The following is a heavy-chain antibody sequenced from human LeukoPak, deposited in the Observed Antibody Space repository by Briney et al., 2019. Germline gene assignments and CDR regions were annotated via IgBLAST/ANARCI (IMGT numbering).Heavy chain of an antibody. J-gene: IGHJ6*02. D-gene: IGHD5-18*01. CDR1: GFTFSNYG. CDR3: AGGPPLYSYGPPGHYYGVDV. V-gene: IGHV3-33*01. CDR2: IWYDGSNK. Sequence: GGSLRLSCAASGFTFSNYGMHWVRQAPGKGLEWVAVIWYDGSNKYYADSVKGRFTISRDNSKNTLYLQMNSLRAEDTAVYFRAGGPPLYSYGPPGHYYGVDVWGQGTTVTVSS.